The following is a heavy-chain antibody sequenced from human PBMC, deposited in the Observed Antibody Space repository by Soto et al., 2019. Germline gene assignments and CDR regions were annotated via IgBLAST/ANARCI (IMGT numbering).Heavy chain of an antibody. CDR1: GGSISSSSYY. J-gene: IGHJ2*01. D-gene: IGHD4-17*01. V-gene: IGHV4-39*01. CDR3: ARRRTTVTDGYWYFDL. CDR2: IYYSGST. Sequence: PSETLSLTCTVSGGSISSSSYYWGWIRQPPGKGLEWIGSIYYSGSTYYIPSLKSRVTISVDTSKNQFSLKLSSVTAADTAVYYCARRRTTVTDGYWYFDLWGRGTLVTVSS.